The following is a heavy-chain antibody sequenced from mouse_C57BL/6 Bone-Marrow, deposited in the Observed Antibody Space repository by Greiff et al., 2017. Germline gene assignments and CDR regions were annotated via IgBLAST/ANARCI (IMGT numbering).Heavy chain of an antibody. J-gene: IGHJ1*03. CDR1: GYTFTSYW. V-gene: IGHV1-72*01. CDR2: IDPNSGGT. CDR3: ARSGYIRGWYFDV. Sequence: QVQLQQPVASLFNPFSSVNLSCKASGYTFTSYWMHWVKQRPGRGLEWIGRIDPNSGGTKYNEKFKSKATLTVDKPSSTAYMQLSSLTSEDSAVYYCARSGYIRGWYFDVWGTGTTVTVSS. D-gene: IGHD1-3*01.